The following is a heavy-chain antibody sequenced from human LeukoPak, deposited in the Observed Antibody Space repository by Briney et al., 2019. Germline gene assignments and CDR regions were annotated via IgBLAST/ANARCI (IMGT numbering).Heavy chain of an antibody. D-gene: IGHD2-15*01. CDR3: ARGAGGLAGR. CDR2: MSPNSGDT. V-gene: IGHV1-8*01. J-gene: IGHJ4*02. CDR1: GYTFTSYD. Sequence: ASVKVSCKASGYTFTSYDFNWVRQATGQRPEWMGWMSPNSGDTGYAQKFQDRVTMTRNTSISTAYMELSSLRSDDTAVYYCARGAGGLAGRWGQGTLVTVSS.